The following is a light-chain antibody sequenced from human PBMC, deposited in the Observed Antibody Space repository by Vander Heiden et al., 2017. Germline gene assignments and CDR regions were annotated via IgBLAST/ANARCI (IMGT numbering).Light chain of an antibody. J-gene: IGLJ2*01. CDR3: QVWDSDNDHVV. Sequence: SYVLTQLPPVSVAPRQTARITCGGNNIGRKSVHWHQQRPGQAPVLVVYDDSDRPSGIPERFSGSNSGNTATLTISRVEAGDEADYYCQVWDSDNDHVVFGGGTKLTVL. CDR1: NIGRKS. CDR2: DDS. V-gene: IGLV3-21*02.